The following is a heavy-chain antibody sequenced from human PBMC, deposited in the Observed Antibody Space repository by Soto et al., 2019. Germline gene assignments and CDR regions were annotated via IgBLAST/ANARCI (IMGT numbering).Heavy chain of an antibody. CDR2: VHSSGNT. Sequence: SAGPTRTVRYLLSWIRQHPQKGLEWIGYVHSSGNTYYNPSFKNRVAISIDTSENKFSLNLGSVTAADTAVSYCARRGTYY. D-gene: IGHD2-15*01. J-gene: IGHJ6*01. CDR1: AGPTRTVRYL. CDR3: ARRGTYY. V-gene: IGHV4-31*02.